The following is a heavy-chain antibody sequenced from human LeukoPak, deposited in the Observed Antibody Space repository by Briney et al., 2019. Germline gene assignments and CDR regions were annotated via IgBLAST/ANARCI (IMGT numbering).Heavy chain of an antibody. Sequence: PGGSLRLSCSASGFTFSTYLMHWVRQAPGKGLEYVSALSGNGGSTYYADSVKGRFTISRDNAKNTLYLQMNSLRVEDTAVYYCARGRPHGNDYWGQGTLVTVSS. CDR1: GFTFSTYL. J-gene: IGHJ4*02. CDR3: ARGRPHGNDY. D-gene: IGHD4-23*01. CDR2: LSGNGGST. V-gene: IGHV3-64*04.